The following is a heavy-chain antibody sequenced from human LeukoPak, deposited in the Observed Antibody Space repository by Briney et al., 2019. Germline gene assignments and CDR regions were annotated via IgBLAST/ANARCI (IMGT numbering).Heavy chain of an antibody. CDR3: AKMLKGSKTIDF. CDR2: ISGSGGNT. CDR1: GFTFSSYA. Sequence: PGGSLRLSCAASGFTFSSYAMSWVRQAPGKGLEWVSTISGSGGNTYYADSVKGRFTISRDNSENTLCLQMNSLRAEDTAVYYCAKMLKGSKTIDFWGQGTLVTVSS. J-gene: IGHJ4*02. D-gene: IGHD1-7*01. V-gene: IGHV3-23*01.